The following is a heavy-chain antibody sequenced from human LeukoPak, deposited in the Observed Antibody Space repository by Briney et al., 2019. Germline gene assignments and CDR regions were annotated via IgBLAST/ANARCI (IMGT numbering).Heavy chain of an antibody. D-gene: IGHD3-10*01. CDR1: GGSFSGYY. J-gene: IGHJ4*02. CDR3: ASIRHYYGSGSYWAPFDY. V-gene: IGHV4-34*01. CDR2: INHSGST. Sequence: SSETLSLTCAVYGGSFSGYYWSWIRQPPGKGLEWVGEINHSGSTNYRPSLKSRVTISVDTSKNQFSLKLSSVTAADTAVYYCASIRHYYGSGSYWAPFDYWGQGTLVTVSS.